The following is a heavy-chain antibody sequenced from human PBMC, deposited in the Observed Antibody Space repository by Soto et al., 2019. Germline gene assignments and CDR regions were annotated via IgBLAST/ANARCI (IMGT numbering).Heavy chain of an antibody. CDR2: ISAYSGIT. V-gene: IGHV1-18*04. CDR1: GYTFTSYG. CDR3: ARGNHVDY. D-gene: IGHD1-1*01. J-gene: IGHJ4*02. Sequence: APVKVSCKASGYTFTSYGTSLVLKAPGRGLEWMGWISAYSGITKDAQKLQGRVTMTTDTSTSTAYLELRSLRSDDTAVYYCARGNHVDYWGQGTLVSVSS.